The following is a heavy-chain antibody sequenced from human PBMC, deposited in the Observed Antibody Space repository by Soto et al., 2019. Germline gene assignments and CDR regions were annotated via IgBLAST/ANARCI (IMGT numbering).Heavy chain of an antibody. Sequence: PGGSLRLSCAASGFTFSSYAMSWVRQAPGKGLEWVSAISGSGGSTYYADSVKGRFTISRDNSKNTLYLQMNSLRAEDTAVYYCAKSRIRMMVVVITTGHGDAFDIWGQGTMVTVSS. D-gene: IGHD3-22*01. CDR3: AKSRIRMMVVVITTGHGDAFDI. CDR1: GFTFSSYA. CDR2: ISGSGGST. V-gene: IGHV3-23*01. J-gene: IGHJ3*02.